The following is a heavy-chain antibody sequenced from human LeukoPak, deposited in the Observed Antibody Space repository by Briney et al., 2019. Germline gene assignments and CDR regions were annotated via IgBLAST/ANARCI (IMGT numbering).Heavy chain of an antibody. D-gene: IGHD1-26*01. Sequence: SETLSLTSTVSGGSIFNGSYYWGWIRQPPGKGLEWIGSVYYTGSAYYNPSLKSRVTMTVDTSKKQSSLKLNYMTAADTAVYYCARRSKWELQGYAFDIWGQGTMVTVSS. CDR3: ARRSKWELQGYAFDI. CDR1: GGSIFNGSYY. V-gene: IGHV4-39*01. CDR2: VYYTGSA. J-gene: IGHJ3*02.